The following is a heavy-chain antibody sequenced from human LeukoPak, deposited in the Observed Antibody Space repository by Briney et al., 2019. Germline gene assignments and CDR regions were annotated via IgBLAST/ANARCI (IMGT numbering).Heavy chain of an antibody. CDR2: INHSGST. J-gene: IGHJ4*02. V-gene: IGHV4-34*01. D-gene: IGHD3-9*01. Sequence: SETLSLTCAVNGGSFSGYCWSWIRQPPGKGLEWIGEINHSGSTNYNPSLKSRVTISVDTSKNQFSLKLSSVTAADTAVYYCARADILTGYYDYWGQGTLVTVSS. CDR3: ARADILTGYYDY. CDR1: GGSFSGYC.